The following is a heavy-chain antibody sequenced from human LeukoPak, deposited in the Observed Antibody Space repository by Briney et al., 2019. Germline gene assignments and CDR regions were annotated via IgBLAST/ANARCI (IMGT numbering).Heavy chain of an antibody. V-gene: IGHV3-30*02. CDR1: GFTFSSYG. CDR2: IRYDGSNK. CDR3: ARAPDYYDSSGYYSVDHYYYYYYMDV. D-gene: IGHD3-22*01. J-gene: IGHJ6*03. Sequence: PGGSLRLSCAASGFTFSSYGMHWVRQAPGKGLEWVAFIRYDGSNKYYADSVKGRFTISRDNAKNSLYLQMNSLRAEDTAVYYCARAPDYYDSSGYYSVDHYYYYYYMDVWGKGTTVTVSS.